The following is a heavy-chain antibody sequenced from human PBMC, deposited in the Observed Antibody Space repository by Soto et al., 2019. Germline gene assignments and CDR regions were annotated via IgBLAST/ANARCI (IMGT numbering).Heavy chain of an antibody. J-gene: IGHJ3*02. CDR2: ISSSSSYI. CDR3: ARDCGGSCFNVGAFDI. CDR1: GFTFSSYS. Sequence: EVQLVESGGGLVKPGGSLRLSCAASGFTFSSYSMNWVRQAPGKGLVWVSSISSSSSYIYYADSVKGRFTISRDNAKNSLYLQMNSLRAEDTAVYYCARDCGGSCFNVGAFDIWGQGTMVTVSS. D-gene: IGHD2-15*01. V-gene: IGHV3-21*01.